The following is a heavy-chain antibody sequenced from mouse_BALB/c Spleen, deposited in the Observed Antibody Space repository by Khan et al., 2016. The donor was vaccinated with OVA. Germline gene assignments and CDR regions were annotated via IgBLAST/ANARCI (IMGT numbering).Heavy chain of an antibody. D-gene: IGHD2-1*01. Sequence: VQLQQSGAELVKPGASVKLSCTASGFNIKDTYIHWVKQRPEQGPEWIGRIDPANGDIKYDPKFQDKATITADTSSNTAYLQVSSLTSEDTAVYYCATLYVNPFAYWGQGTLVSVSA. CDR3: ATLYVNPFAY. CDR2: IDPANGDI. V-gene: IGHV14-3*02. CDR1: GFNIKDTY. J-gene: IGHJ3*01.